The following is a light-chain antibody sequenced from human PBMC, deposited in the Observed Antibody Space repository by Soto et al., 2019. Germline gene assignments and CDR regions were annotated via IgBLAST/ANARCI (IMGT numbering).Light chain of an antibody. Sequence: EVVMTQSPATLSVSPGERVTFSCRASQSVTTNLAWYQHKPSQSPRLLISDASTGASGIPPRFSGSGSGTEFTLTIDRLQSADFEVYYCQQYDRWQVNFGGGTKVDI. CDR2: DAS. V-gene: IGKV3-15*01. J-gene: IGKJ4*01. CDR1: QSVTTN. CDR3: QQYDRWQVN.